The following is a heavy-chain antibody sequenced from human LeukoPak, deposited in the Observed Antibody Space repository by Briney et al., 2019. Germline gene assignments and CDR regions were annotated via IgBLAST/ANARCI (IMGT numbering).Heavy chain of an antibody. CDR1: GYTFTDYY. J-gene: IGHJ4*02. Sequence: ASVKVSCKASGYTFTDYYIHWVRQAPGQGLGWIGWINPNSGGRNPAQKFQGRVTMTRDTSINTAYMDLSSLRSDDTAVYYCARGGSTDSIHSCGGNCYFLDYRGQGTLVTVSS. V-gene: IGHV1-2*02. CDR2: INPNSGGR. CDR3: ARGGSTDSIHSCGGNCYFLDY. D-gene: IGHD2-21*02.